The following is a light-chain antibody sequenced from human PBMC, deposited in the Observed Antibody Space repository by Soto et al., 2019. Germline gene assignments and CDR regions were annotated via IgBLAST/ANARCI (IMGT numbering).Light chain of an antibody. CDR1: QTISSW. V-gene: IGKV1-5*03. Sequence: DIQMTQSPSTLSGSVGDRVTITCRARQTISSWLAWYQQKPGKAPKLLIYKASTLKSGVPSRFSGSGSGTAFTLTISSLQPDEFATYYCQHYNSYTEAFGQGTKVELK. J-gene: IGKJ1*01. CDR3: QHYNSYTEA. CDR2: KAS.